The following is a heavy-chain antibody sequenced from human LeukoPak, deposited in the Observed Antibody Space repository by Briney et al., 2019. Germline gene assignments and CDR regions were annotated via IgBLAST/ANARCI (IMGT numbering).Heavy chain of an antibody. J-gene: IGHJ4*02. Sequence: SETLSLTCAVSGYSISSGYYWGWIRQPPGKGLEWIGSIYHSGSTYYNPSLKSRVTISVDTSKNQFSPKLSSVTAADTAVYYCARPIAVAGPVDYWGQGTLVTVSS. CDR2: IYHSGST. D-gene: IGHD6-19*01. CDR1: GYSISSGYY. V-gene: IGHV4-38-2*01. CDR3: ARPIAVAGPVDY.